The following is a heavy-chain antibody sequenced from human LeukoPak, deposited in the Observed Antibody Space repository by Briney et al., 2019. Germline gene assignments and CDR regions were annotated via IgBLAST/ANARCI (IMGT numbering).Heavy chain of an antibody. CDR2: IYYSGST. Sequence: SETLSLTCTVSGGSISSGDYYWSWIRQPPGKGPEWIGYIYYSGSTYYNPSLKSRVTISVDTSKNQFSLKLSSVTAADTAVYYCARGRITMVEGWFDPWGQGTLVTVSS. J-gene: IGHJ5*02. V-gene: IGHV4-30-4*08. CDR3: ARGRITMVEGWFDP. CDR1: GGSISSGDYY. D-gene: IGHD3-10*01.